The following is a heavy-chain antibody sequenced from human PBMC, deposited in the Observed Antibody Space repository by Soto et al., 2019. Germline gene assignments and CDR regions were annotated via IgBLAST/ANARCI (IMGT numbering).Heavy chain of an antibody. J-gene: IGHJ4*02. D-gene: IGHD6-6*01. CDR2: INHSGST. Sequence: QVQLQQWGAGLLKPSETLSLTCAVYGGSFSSYYWSWIRQPPGKGLEWIGEINHSGSTNYNPSLERRAAISVDTAKSQFSLNLSSVTAADTAVYYCARTSSFAYWGQGTLVTVSS. CDR1: GGSFSSYY. CDR3: ARTSSFAY. V-gene: IGHV4-34*01.